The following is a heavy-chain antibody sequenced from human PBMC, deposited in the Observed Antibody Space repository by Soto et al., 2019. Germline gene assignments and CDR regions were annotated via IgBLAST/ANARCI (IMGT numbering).Heavy chain of an antibody. CDR2: IYSAGHT. Sequence: PGGSLRLSCAGSGFTVSFSYIDWVRQVPGKGLEWVSIIYSAGHTYSAESVKGRFTISREDSENPLYLKMSSLRAEVTAVDYGAKREYYPSTTCFDYWGQGT. D-gene: IGHD2-2*01. V-gene: IGHV3-66*01. J-gene: IGHJ4*02. CDR3: AKREYYPSTTCFDY. CDR1: GFTVSFSY.